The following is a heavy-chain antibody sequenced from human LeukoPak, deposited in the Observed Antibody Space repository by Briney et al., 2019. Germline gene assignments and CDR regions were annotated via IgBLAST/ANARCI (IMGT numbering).Heavy chain of an antibody. CDR2: INHSGST. Sequence: SETLSLTCAVYGGSFSGYYWSWIRQPPGKGLEWIGEINHSGSTNYNPSLKSRVTISVDTSKNQFPLKLSSVTAADTAVYYCARILLGYCSGGSCLNLYYFDYWGQGTLVTVSS. V-gene: IGHV4-34*01. D-gene: IGHD2-15*01. CDR1: GGSFSGYY. J-gene: IGHJ4*02. CDR3: ARILLGYCSGGSCLNLYYFDY.